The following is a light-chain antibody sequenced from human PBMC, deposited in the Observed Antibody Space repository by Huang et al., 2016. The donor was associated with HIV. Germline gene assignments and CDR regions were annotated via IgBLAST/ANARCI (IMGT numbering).Light chain of an antibody. CDR2: AAS. CDR3: QQYYSTLGGFT. V-gene: IGKV1-NL1*01. CDR1: QGISNS. J-gene: IGKJ3*01. Sequence: DIQMTQSPSSLSASVGDRVTITCRARQGISNSLAGYQQQPGNAPKLLLYAASSLESGGPCRFSGSGSGTDYTLTISSLRREDFATYYCQQYYSTLGGFTFGPGTKVDIK.